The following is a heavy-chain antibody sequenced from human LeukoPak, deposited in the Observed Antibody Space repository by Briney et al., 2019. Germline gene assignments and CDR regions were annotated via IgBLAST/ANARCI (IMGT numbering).Heavy chain of an antibody. Sequence: GGSLRLSCAASGFTVSSNYMSWVRQAPGKGLDWVSVIYSDGSTYYADSVKGRFTISRDNSKNTLYLQMNSLRAEDAAVYYCARIPIVVITSGGYWGQGTLVTVSS. CDR2: IYSDGST. J-gene: IGHJ4*02. D-gene: IGHD3-22*01. V-gene: IGHV3-53*01. CDR3: ARIPIVVITSGGY. CDR1: GFTVSSNY.